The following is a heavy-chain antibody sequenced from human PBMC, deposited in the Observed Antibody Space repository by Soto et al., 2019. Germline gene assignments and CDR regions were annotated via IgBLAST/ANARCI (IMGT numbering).Heavy chain of an antibody. CDR3: ARSLTAYSSGKFDL. V-gene: IGHV1-18*01. CDR1: GYTFTSYG. Sequence: ASVKVSCKASGYTFTSYGISWVRQAPGQGLEWMGWISAYNGNTNYAQKLQGRVTMTTDTSTSTAYMELRSLRSDDTAVYYWARSLTAYSSGKFDLWGGGTLVTVSS. CDR2: ISAYNGNT. D-gene: IGHD6-19*01. J-gene: IGHJ2*01.